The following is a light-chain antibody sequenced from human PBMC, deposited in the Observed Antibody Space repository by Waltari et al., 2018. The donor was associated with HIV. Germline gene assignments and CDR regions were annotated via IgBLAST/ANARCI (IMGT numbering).Light chain of an antibody. CDR2: DAS. Sequence: ETVLTQSPATLSLSPGDRATLPCRASQSVTSLLAWYQQKPGQVPRLLIYDASYRATGIPARFSGSGSGTDFTLSISSLEPDDFAVYYCQQRSSWPLTFGGGTKVEIK. V-gene: IGKV3-11*01. CDR1: QSVTSL. J-gene: IGKJ4*01. CDR3: QQRSSWPLT.